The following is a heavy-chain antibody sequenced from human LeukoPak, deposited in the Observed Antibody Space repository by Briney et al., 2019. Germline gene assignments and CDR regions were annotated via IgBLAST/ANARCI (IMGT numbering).Heavy chain of an antibody. J-gene: IGHJ4*02. CDR2: IVPIFGTA. D-gene: IGHD2-15*01. CDR1: GGTFSSYA. V-gene: IGHV1-69*13. Sequence: ASVKVSCKASGGTFSSYAISWVRQAPGQGLEWMGGIVPIFGTANYAQKFQGRVTITADESTSTAYMELSSLRSEDTAVYYCEREYHGGLFDYWGQGTLVTVSS. CDR3: EREYHGGLFDY.